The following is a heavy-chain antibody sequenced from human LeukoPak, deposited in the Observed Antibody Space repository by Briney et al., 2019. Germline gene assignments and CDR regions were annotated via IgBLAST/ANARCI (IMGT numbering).Heavy chain of an antibody. CDR2: INPNSGDT. CDR3: ASISGSSYGVDV. D-gene: IGHD3-10*01. V-gene: IGHV1-2*02. CDR1: GYTFTGNY. Sequence: ASVKVSCTASGYTFTGNYMNWVRQAPGQGLEWMGWINPNSGDTNYPQKFQGRVTMTRDTSISTAYMELSSLESDDTAVYYCASISGSSYGVDVWGQGTTVTVSS. J-gene: IGHJ6*02.